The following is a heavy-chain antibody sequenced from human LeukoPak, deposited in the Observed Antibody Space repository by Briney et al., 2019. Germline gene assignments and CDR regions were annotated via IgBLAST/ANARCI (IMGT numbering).Heavy chain of an antibody. V-gene: IGHV1-69*13. CDR3: ARDFGVAVAGTDFDY. Sequence: SVKVSCKASGGTFSSYAISWVRQAPGQGLEWMGGIIPIFGTANYAQKFQGRVTITADESTSTAYMELRSLRSDDTAVYYCARDFGVAVAGTDFDYWGQGTLVTVSS. CDR1: GGTFSSYA. D-gene: IGHD6-19*01. J-gene: IGHJ4*02. CDR2: IIPIFGTA.